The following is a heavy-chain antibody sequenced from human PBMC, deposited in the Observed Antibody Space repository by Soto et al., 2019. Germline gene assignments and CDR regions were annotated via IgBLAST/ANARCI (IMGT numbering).Heavy chain of an antibody. V-gene: IGHV3-23*01. Sequence: PGGSLRLSCAASGFTFSTYAMIWVRQAPGKGLEWVSVITGSGGSTYYADSVKGRLTISRDTSKNTLFLQMNSLRAEDTAVYYCAKDRYGDYGGIDYWGQGTMVTVSS. CDR3: AKDRYGDYGGIDY. CDR1: GFTFSTYA. D-gene: IGHD4-17*01. J-gene: IGHJ4*02. CDR2: ITGSGGST.